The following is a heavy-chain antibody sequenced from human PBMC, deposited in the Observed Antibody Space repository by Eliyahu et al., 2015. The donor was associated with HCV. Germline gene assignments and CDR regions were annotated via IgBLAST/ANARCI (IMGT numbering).Heavy chain of an antibody. CDR2: XYYSGST. J-gene: IGHJ6*02. V-gene: IGHV4-59*08. Sequence: QVQLQESGPGLVKPSETLSLTCTVSGGXISSXXWSWIRQPPGKGLXWIGYXYYSGSTNYNPXLKSRVTISVDTSKNQFSLKLSSVTAADTAVYYCARLPLGREQLVSHYGTSAYGMDVWGQGTTVTVSS. CDR3: ARLPLGREQLVSHYGTSAYGMDV. D-gene: IGHD6-6*01. CDR1: GGXISSXX.